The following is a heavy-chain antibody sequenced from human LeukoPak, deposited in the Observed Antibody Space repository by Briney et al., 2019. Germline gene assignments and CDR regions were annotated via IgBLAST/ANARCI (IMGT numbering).Heavy chain of an antibody. Sequence: SETLSLTCTVSGGSISSYYWSWIRQPPGKGREWIGYIYYSGSTNYNPSLKSRVTISVDTSKNQFSLKLSSVTAADTAVYYCARGDSSGYYYGTYDAFDIWGQVTMVTVSS. J-gene: IGHJ3*02. CDR1: GGSISSYY. CDR2: IYYSGST. CDR3: ARGDSSGYYYGTYDAFDI. D-gene: IGHD3-22*01. V-gene: IGHV4-59*01.